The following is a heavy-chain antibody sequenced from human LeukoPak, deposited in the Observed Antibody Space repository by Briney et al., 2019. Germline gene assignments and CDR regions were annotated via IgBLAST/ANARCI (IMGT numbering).Heavy chain of an antibody. CDR2: IYYSGST. J-gene: IGHJ4*02. Sequence: SETLYLTCNVSCGPLSSGDYYWSGIRQPPGKGLEWDGLIYYSGSTYYNPSLKTRVTISVDTSKNQCSLKLSSVTAADTAVYYCARVAQLWLLDYWGQGTLVTVSS. D-gene: IGHD5-18*01. CDR1: CGPLSSGDYY. CDR3: ARVAQLWLLDY. V-gene: IGHV4-30-4*01.